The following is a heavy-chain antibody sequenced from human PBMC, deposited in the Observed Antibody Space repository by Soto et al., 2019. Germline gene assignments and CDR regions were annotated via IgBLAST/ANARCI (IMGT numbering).Heavy chain of an antibody. CDR3: ANDYSSSWYSYFYY. V-gene: IGHV3-23*01. CDR1: GFTFSSYA. D-gene: IGHD6-13*01. Sequence: GGSLRLSCAASGFTFSSYAMSWVRQAPGKGLEWVSAISGSGGSTYYADSVKGRFTISRDNSKNTLYLQMNSLRAEDTAVYFCANDYSSSWYSYFYYWGQGTLVTVSS. J-gene: IGHJ4*02. CDR2: ISGSGGST.